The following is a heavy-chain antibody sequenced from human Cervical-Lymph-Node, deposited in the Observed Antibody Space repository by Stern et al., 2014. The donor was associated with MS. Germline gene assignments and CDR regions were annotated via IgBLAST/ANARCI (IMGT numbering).Heavy chain of an antibody. J-gene: IGHJ5*02. CDR3: ATTRWDLFTWNWFDP. D-gene: IGHD1-26*01. CDR2: IHDSGST. V-gene: IGHV4-61*02. Sequence: VQLVESDPGLVKPSQTLSLTCTVSGGSISSSGYYWSWIRQPADKGLEWIGRIHDSGSTYYNPSLKSRVTISMDKAKNPFSLKLTSVTAADTAVYYCATTRWDLFTWNWFDPWGQGTLVTVSS. CDR1: GGSISSSGYY.